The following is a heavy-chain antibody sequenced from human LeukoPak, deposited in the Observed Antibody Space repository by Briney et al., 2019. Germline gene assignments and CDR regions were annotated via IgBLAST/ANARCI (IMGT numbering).Heavy chain of an antibody. D-gene: IGHD6-19*01. CDR2: ISCYNGDT. V-gene: IGHV1-18*01. Sequence: ASLKVSCKASGYTFTPHGISWVRQAPGQGLEWIGWISCYNGDTHYAQKFQGRVTMTTDKSTSTAYMEVRSLRSDDTAVYYCARDPSNTSGYYAYFDNWGQGTLVTVSS. CDR3: ARDPSNTSGYYAYFDN. J-gene: IGHJ4*02. CDR1: GYTFTPHG.